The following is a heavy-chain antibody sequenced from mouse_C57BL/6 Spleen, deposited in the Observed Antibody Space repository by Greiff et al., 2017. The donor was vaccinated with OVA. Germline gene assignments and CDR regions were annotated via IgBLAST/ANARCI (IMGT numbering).Heavy chain of an antibody. CDR3: ARSSNDYDSAWFAD. D-gene: IGHD2-4*01. CDR2: IDPEDGET. Sequence: VQLQQSGAELVKPGASVKLSCTASGFTFTDYYMHWVKQRTEQGLEWIGRIDPEDGETKYAPKFQGKATLTADTSSNTAYLQLSSLTSEDTADYYCARSSNDYDSAWFADWGKGTLVTVSA. CDR1: GFTFTDYY. V-gene: IGHV14-2*01. J-gene: IGHJ3*01.